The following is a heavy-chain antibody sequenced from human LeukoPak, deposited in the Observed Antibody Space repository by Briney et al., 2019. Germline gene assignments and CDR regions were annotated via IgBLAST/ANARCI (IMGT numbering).Heavy chain of an antibody. D-gene: IGHD1-26*01. CDR1: GYTFTGYY. CDR3: TSDPTFYSGRYCFDY. J-gene: IGHJ4*02. V-gene: IGHV1-58*02. CDR2: IVVGSGNT. Sequence: ASVKVSCKASGYTFTGYYMHWVRQARGQRLEWIGWIVVGSGNTNYAQKFQERVTITRDMSTSTAYMELSSLRSEDTAVYYCTSDPTFYSGRYCFDYWGQGTLVTVSS.